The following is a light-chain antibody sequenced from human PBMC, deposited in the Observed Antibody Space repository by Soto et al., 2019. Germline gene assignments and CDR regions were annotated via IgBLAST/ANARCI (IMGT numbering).Light chain of an antibody. CDR1: QSVSSSY. Sequence: EIVLTQSPGTLSLSPGDRGTLSCRASQSVSSSYLAWYQQKPGQAPRLLIYGASSRATGIPDRFSGSGSGTDFTLTISRLEPEDFAVYYCQQYGSSPWTFGQGTKVDI. CDR3: QQYGSSPWT. J-gene: IGKJ1*01. V-gene: IGKV3-20*01. CDR2: GAS.